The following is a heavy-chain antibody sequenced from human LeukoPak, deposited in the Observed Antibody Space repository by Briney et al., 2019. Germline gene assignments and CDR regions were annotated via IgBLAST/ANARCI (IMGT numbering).Heavy chain of an antibody. Sequence: GGSLRLSCAASGFTFSSYSMNWVRQAPGKGLEWVAFTRYDGSNQYFADSVKGRFTISRDNSKNTLYLQMNSLRVEDTAVFYCAKDSRYCSSTSCPARLDAFDIWGQGTMVTVSS. D-gene: IGHD2-2*01. CDR3: AKDSRYCSSTSCPARLDAFDI. V-gene: IGHV3-30*02. CDR2: TRYDGSNQ. CDR1: GFTFSSYS. J-gene: IGHJ3*02.